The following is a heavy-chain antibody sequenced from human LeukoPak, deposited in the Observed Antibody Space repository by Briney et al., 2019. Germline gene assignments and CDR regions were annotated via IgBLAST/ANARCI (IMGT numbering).Heavy chain of an antibody. D-gene: IGHD4-11*01. J-gene: IGHJ4*02. CDR2: IYTSGST. CDR3: ARDAYSSVDY. Sequence: PSETLSLTCTVSGGSISSSSYYWGWIRQPPGKGLEWIGRIYTSGSTNYNPSLKSRVTISVDTSKNQFSLKLSSVTAADTAVYYCARDAYSSVDYWGQGTLVTVSP. CDR1: GGSISSSSYY. V-gene: IGHV4-39*07.